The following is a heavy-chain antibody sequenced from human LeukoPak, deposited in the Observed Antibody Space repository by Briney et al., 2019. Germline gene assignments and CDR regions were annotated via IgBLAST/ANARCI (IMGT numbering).Heavy chain of an antibody. D-gene: IGHD2-21*02. CDR1: GGSISSLY. CDR2: LYYSGST. Sequence: PSETLSLPCTVSGGSISSLYWRWIPQPPGKGLEWIGYLYYSGSTNYNPPLKSRVSISGDTSKNQFSLKLSSVTAADTAVYYCARGSLADCGGDCYSGAFEIWGQGTMVTVSS. V-gene: IGHV4-59*01. J-gene: IGHJ3*02. CDR3: ARGSLADCGGDCYSGAFEI.